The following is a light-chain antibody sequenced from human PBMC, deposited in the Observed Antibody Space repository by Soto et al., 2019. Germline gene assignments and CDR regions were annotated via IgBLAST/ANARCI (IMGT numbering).Light chain of an antibody. J-gene: IGLJ1*01. CDR1: SSSIGSNA. V-gene: IGLV1-44*01. CDR2: SNN. CDR3: VAWDDSLNAYV. Sequence: QSVLTQPPSASGAPGQWVSISCSVSSSSIGSNAVNWYQQLPGTAPKLLIYSNNQRPSGVPARFSGSKSGTSASLAISGLQSEDEADFYCVAWDDSLNAYVFGTGTKVTVL.